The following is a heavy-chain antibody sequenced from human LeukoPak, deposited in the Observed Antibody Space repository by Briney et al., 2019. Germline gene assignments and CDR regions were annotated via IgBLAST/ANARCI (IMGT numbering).Heavy chain of an antibody. Sequence: PGGSLRLSCAASGFTFSTYAMTWVRQAPGKGLEWVSDISGNGGSKYYADSVKGRFTISRDNSKNTLYLQMNSLRAEDTAVYYCAKNPDRSDNYYSDYWGQGTLVTVSS. V-gene: IGHV3-23*01. J-gene: IGHJ4*02. CDR3: AKNPDRSDNYYSDY. CDR1: GFTFSTYA. CDR2: ISGNGGSK. D-gene: IGHD3-22*01.